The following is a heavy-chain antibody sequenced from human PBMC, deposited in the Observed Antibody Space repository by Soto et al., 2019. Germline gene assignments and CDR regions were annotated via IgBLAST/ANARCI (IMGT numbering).Heavy chain of an antibody. V-gene: IGHV1-69*06. CDR3: ARVCCSGGSKRAFDI. Sequence: SVKVSCKASGGTCSSYAISWVRQAPGQGLEWMGGIIPIFGTANYAQKFQGRVTITADKSTSTAYMELSSLRSEDTAVYYCARVCCSGGSKRAFDIWSQATMVTVSS. J-gene: IGHJ3*02. CDR1: GGTCSSYA. D-gene: IGHD2-15*01. CDR2: IIPIFGTA.